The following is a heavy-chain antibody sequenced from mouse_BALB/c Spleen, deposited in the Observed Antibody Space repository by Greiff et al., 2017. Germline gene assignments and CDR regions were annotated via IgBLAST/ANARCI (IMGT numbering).Heavy chain of an antibody. V-gene: IGHV2-5-1*01. J-gene: IGHJ3*01. D-gene: IGHD2-4*01. Sequence: VKLMESGPSLVQPSQSLSITCTVSGFSLTSYGVHWVRQSPGKGLEWLGVIWRGGSTDYNAAFMSRLSITKDNSKSQVFFKMNSLQADDTAIYYCAKNNYDYDAVAYWGQGTLVTVSA. CDR3: AKNNYDYDAVAY. CDR1: GFSLTSYG. CDR2: IWRGGST.